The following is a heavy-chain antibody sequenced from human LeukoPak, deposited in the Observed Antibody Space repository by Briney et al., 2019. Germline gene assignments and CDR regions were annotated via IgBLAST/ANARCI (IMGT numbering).Heavy chain of an antibody. J-gene: IGHJ4*02. D-gene: IGHD1-26*01. CDR2: ISLSGRT. CDR1: GGSISRTNW. Sequence: SETLSLTCDVSGGSISRTNWWSWVRQSPGQGLEWIGEISLSGRTNYNPSLQSRVTMSLDESKNQLSLDLASVTAADTAVYYCSRESGAFSPFGYWGQGTLVTVHS. CDR3: SRESGAFSPFGY. V-gene: IGHV4-4*02.